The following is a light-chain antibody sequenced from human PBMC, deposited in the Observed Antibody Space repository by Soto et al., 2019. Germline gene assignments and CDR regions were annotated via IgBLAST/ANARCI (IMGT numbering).Light chain of an antibody. J-gene: IGLJ2*01. CDR3: AAWDDSLNGLL. CDR1: SSNIGSNT. CDR2: SNN. V-gene: IGLV1-44*01. Sequence: QAVVTQPPSASGTPGQRVTISCSGSSSNIGSNTVNWYQQLPGTAPKLLIYSNNRRSSGVPDRFSGSKSGSSAYLAISGLQSEDEADFYCAAWDDSLNGLLFGGGTKLTVL.